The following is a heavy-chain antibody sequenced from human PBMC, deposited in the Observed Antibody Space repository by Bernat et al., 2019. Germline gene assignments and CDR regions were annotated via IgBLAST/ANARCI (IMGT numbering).Heavy chain of an antibody. V-gene: IGHV3-66*01. CDR2: IYSGGET. D-gene: IGHD6-19*01. J-gene: IGHJ4*02. CDR3: ARDARYNSGWYYFDY. Sequence: EVQLVESGGGLVQPGGSLRLSCAVSGFTVSSNYMSWVRQAPGKGLEWVSVIYSGGETYYADSVTGRFTISRDSSKNTLYLQMNSLRGEDTAMYYCARDARYNSGWYYFDYWGQGTLVTVSS. CDR1: GFTVSSNY.